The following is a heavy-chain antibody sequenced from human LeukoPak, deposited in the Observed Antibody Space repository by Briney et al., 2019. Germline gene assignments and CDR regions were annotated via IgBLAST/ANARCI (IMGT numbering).Heavy chain of an antibody. D-gene: IGHD5-12*01. V-gene: IGHV3-30*04. CDR1: GFTFSTYA. Sequence: GGSLRLSCAASGFTFSTYAMHWVRQAPGKGLDWVACTSYDGSNKYYADSVKGRFTISRDNSKNTLYLQMNSLGPEDTAVYYCARRVSGYDYFDIDYWGQGTLVTVSS. CDR3: ARRVSGYDYFDIDY. J-gene: IGHJ4*02. CDR2: TSYDGSNK.